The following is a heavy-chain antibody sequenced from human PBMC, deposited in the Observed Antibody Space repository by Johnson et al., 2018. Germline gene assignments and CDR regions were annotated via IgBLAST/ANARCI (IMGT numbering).Heavy chain of an antibody. D-gene: IGHD6-19*01. V-gene: IGHV3-33*01. Sequence: QVQLVQSGGGVVQPGRSLRLSCAASGLTFSRSGMHWVRQAPGKGLEWVAMIWSDGSKKYYADSVKGRFRISRDNSKNTVDLQMDSLRAEDQALYYCARDKVAGNYYDMDVWRKGTTVNVS. CDR2: IWSDGSKK. J-gene: IGHJ6*03. CDR1: GLTFSRSG. CDR3: ARDKVAGNYYDMDV.